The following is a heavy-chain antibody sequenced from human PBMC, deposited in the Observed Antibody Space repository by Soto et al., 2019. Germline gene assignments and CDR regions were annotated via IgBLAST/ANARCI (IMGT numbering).Heavy chain of an antibody. CDR1: GLTFSSYA. CDR2: ISGSGGST. D-gene: IGHD3-10*01. Sequence: EVQLLESGGGLVQPGGSLRLSCAASGLTFSSYAMNWVRQAPGKGLEWVSGISGSGGSTYCAESVKGRFTISRDNSMNTLYLQMNSLRAEVTAVYYCAKARGAMVRGAAFYLDYWGQGTLVTVSS. CDR3: AKARGAMVRGAAFYLDY. V-gene: IGHV3-23*01. J-gene: IGHJ4*02.